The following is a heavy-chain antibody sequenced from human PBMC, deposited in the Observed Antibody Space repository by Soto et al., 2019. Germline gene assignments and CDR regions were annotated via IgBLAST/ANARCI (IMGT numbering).Heavy chain of an antibody. CDR1: GGSISSYY. CDR2: IYYSGST. CDR3: ARGDTIFGVTPGGMDV. D-gene: IGHD3-3*01. J-gene: IGHJ6*02. V-gene: IGHV4-59*01. Sequence: SETLSLTCTVSGGSISSYYWSWIRQPPGKGLEWIGYIYYSGSTNYNPSLKSRVTISADTSKNQFSLKLSSVTAADTAVYYCARGDTIFGVTPGGMDVWDQGTTVTV.